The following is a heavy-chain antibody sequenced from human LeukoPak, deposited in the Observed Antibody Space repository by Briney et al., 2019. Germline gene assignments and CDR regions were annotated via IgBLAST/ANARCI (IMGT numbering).Heavy chain of an antibody. V-gene: IGHV3-66*02. Sequence: GGSLRLSCAASGFTVSSNYMSWVRQAPGKGLGWVSVIYSGGSTYYADSVKGRFTISRDNSKNTLYLQMNSLRAEDTAVYYCARGGYYYDSSGYYSYWGQGTLVTVSS. CDR2: IYSGGST. CDR1: GFTVSSNY. D-gene: IGHD3-22*01. J-gene: IGHJ4*02. CDR3: ARGGYYYDSSGYYSY.